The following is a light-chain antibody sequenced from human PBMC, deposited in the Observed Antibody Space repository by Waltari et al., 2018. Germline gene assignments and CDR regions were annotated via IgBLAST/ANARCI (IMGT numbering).Light chain of an antibody. Sequence: QPALTQPASVSGYPGQSITLSSTGNPSDVGGYDFVSWYQQHPGNAPTLIISDVSDRPSGVSPRFSASKSGITASLTISGLQPEDEATYFCSSFTLTNTWVLGGGTNLTVL. J-gene: IGLJ3*02. CDR2: DVS. CDR3: SSFTLTNTWV. V-gene: IGLV2-14*03. CDR1: PSDVGGYDF.